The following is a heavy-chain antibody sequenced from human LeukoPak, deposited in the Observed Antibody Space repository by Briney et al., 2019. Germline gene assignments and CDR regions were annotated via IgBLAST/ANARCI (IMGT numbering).Heavy chain of an antibody. CDR3: ARQTIIYGDYSDY. V-gene: IGHV3-21*01. Sequence: GGSLRLSCAASGFTFSTYSMNWVRQAPGKGLECVSSITRSSSYIYYADSVKGRFTISRDNAKNSLFLQMNSLRAEDTAVYYCARQTIIYGDYSDYWGQGTLVTVSS. CDR1: GFTFSTYS. D-gene: IGHD4/OR15-4a*01. J-gene: IGHJ4*02. CDR2: ITRSSSYI.